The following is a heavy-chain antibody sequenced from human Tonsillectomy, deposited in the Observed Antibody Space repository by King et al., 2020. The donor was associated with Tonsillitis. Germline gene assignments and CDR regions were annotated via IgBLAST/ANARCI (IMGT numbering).Heavy chain of an antibody. V-gene: IGHV3-48*02. CDR3: ARAILSSGWYSARYYYYYGMDV. D-gene: IGHD6-19*01. CDR2: ISSSSSTI. CDR1: GFTFSSYS. J-gene: IGHJ6*02. Sequence: VQLVESGGGLVQPGGSQRLSCAASGFTFSSYSMNWVRQAPGKGLEWVSYISSSSSTIYYADSVKGRFTISRDNAKNALYLQMNSLRDEDTAVYYCARAILSSGWYSARYYYYYGMDVWGQGTTVTVSS.